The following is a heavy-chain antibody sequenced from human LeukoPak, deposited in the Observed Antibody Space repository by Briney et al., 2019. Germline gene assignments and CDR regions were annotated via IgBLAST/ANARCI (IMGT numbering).Heavy chain of an antibody. Sequence: GSLRLSCAASGFTFTNYAMSWVRQTPGKGLEWIGEINHSGSTNYNPSLKSRVTISVDTSKNQFSLKLSSVTPEDTAVYYCARVWYYDSSGYYNWFDPWGQGTLVTVSS. CDR2: INHSGST. V-gene: IGHV4-34*01. J-gene: IGHJ5*02. D-gene: IGHD3-22*01. CDR3: ARVWYYDSSGYYNWFDP. CDR1: GFTFTNYA.